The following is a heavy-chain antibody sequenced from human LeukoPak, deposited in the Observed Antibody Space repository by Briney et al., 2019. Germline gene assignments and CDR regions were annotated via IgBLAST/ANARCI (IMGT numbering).Heavy chain of an antibody. V-gene: IGHV4-59*08. J-gene: IGHJ4*02. CDR2: IYYSGST. CDR3: AGNGYDYGDYDY. D-gene: IGHD4-17*01. Sequence: SETLSLTCTVSGDSISSYYWSWIRQPPGKGLEWIGYIYYSGSTNYNPSLKSRVTISVDTSKNQFSLKLSSVTAADTAVYYCAGNGYDYGDYDYWGQGTLVTASS. CDR1: GDSISSYY.